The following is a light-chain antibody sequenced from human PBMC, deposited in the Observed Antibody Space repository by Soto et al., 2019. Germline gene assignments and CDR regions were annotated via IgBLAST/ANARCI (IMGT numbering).Light chain of an antibody. CDR3: MQTKDFPLT. Sequence: DIVMTQTPLSSPVTLGQPASISCRSSQSLLHIDGNTYLSWLHQRPGQPPRLLIYKISTRFSGVPDIFSGSGAGKDVTLKISRVDAEDVGVYYCMQTKDFPLTFGGWTQVEFK. CDR1: QSLLHIDGNTY. CDR2: KIS. J-gene: IGKJ4*01. V-gene: IGKV2-24*01.